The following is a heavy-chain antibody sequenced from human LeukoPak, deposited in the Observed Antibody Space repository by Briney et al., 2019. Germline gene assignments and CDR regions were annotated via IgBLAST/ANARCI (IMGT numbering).Heavy chain of an antibody. V-gene: IGHV4-34*01. CDR2: INHSGST. D-gene: IGHD3-10*01. CDR1: VGSFSGYY. CDR3: ARGYYGSGSHCCHMDV. Sequence: SETLSLTCAVYVGSFSGYYWSWIRQPPGRGLEWIGEINHSGSTNYNSSLKSRVTISVDTSKNQFSLKLSSVTAADTAVYYCARGYYGSGSHCCHMDVWGKGTTITVS. J-gene: IGHJ6*03.